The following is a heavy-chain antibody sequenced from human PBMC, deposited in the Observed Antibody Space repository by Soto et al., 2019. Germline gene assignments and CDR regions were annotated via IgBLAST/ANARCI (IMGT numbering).Heavy chain of an antibody. Sequence: PGESLKISCKGSGYSFTTSWIGWVRQMPGKGLECMGIIYPGDSNTRYSPSFQGQVIISADKSISTAYLQWSSLKASDTAMYYCARPNSLYTSGFDFWGQGTLVTVSS. D-gene: IGHD6-19*01. CDR3: ARPNSLYTSGFDF. J-gene: IGHJ4*02. CDR2: IYPGDSNT. V-gene: IGHV5-51*01. CDR1: GYSFTTSW.